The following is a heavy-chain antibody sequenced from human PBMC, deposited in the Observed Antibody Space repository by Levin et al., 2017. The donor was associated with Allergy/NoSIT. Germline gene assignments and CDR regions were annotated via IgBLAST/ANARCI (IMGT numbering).Heavy chain of an antibody. J-gene: IGHJ4*02. CDR1: GFTFSNYP. D-gene: IGHD6-13*01. CDR3: ARHLLAAGREYDY. V-gene: IGHV3-23*01. Sequence: GGSLRLSCTASGFTFSNYPMSWVRQTPGKGLEWISAIGASSGTTYYTDSVKGRFTISKDYSNNILYPQMNSLRAEDTAVYYCARHLLAAGREYDYWGQGALVTVSS. CDR2: IGASSGTT.